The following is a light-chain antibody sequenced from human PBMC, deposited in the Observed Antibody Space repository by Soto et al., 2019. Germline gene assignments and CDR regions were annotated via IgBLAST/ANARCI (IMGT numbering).Light chain of an antibody. Sequence: DLPMTQSPSALSASVGDRVTITCRASQIISSWVAWYQQKPGKAPKFLIYKASTLESGVPSRFSGSGSGTEFTLTSSSLQPDDSSTYYCQHEDRCQWTFGQGTKVEIK. J-gene: IGKJ1*01. CDR3: QHEDRCQWT. V-gene: IGKV1-5*03. CDR2: KAS. CDR1: QIISSW.